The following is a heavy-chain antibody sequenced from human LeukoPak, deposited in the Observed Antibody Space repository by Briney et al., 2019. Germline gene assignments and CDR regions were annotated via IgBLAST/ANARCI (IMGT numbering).Heavy chain of an antibody. Sequence: PSETLSLTCTVSGGSISSYYWSWIRQPPGKGLEWIGYIYYSGSTNYNPSLKSRVTISVDTSKNQFSLKLSSVTAADTAVYYCARVYRGITMIVVVITPDAFDIWGQGTMVTVSS. CDR1: GGSISSYY. CDR3: ARVYRGITMIVVVITPDAFDI. CDR2: IYYSGST. V-gene: IGHV4-59*12. D-gene: IGHD3-22*01. J-gene: IGHJ3*02.